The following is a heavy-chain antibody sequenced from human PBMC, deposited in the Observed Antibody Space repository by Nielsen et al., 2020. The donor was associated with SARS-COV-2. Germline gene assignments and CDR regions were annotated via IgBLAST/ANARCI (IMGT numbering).Heavy chain of an antibody. CDR3: ARVKGSWIFDH. CDR1: GFTFSTYA. Sequence: GESLKISCAASGFTFSTYAMHWVRQAPGKGLEWVADISYDGYNKYYGDSVKGRFTISRDNSRNTLFLQMNSLRVEDTAVYFCARVKGSWIFDHWGQGTLVTVSS. CDR2: ISYDGYNK. D-gene: IGHD6-13*01. J-gene: IGHJ4*02. V-gene: IGHV3-30-3*01.